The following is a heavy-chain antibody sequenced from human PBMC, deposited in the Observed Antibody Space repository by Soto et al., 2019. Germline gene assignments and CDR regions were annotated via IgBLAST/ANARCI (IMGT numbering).Heavy chain of an antibody. CDR3: GRRGTSGSVGLDY. CDR1: GFTFSDHY. D-gene: IGHD1-26*01. V-gene: IGHV3-72*01. J-gene: IGHJ4*02. Sequence: EAQLVESGGGLVQPGGSLRLSCAVSGFTFSDHYMDWVRQAPGKGLEWVGCIRNRANSYTTEYAASVKGRFTISRDDSKNSLYLQMNSLKTEDTAMYYCGRRGTSGSVGLDYWGQGTLVTVSS. CDR2: IRNRANSYTT.